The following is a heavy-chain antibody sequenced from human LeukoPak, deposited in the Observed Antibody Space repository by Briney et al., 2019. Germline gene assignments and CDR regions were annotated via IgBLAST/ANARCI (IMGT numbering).Heavy chain of an antibody. CDR1: GFTFSSYS. CDR3: ARDTKYAFDN. V-gene: IGHV3-48*01. D-gene: IGHD2-2*01. CDR2: IGISSGNT. Sequence: GGSLRLSCAASGFTFSSYSMNWVRQAPGKGLEWISYIGISSGNTKYADSVKGQFTISGDKAKNSVYFQTNSLRVEDTAVYYCARDTKYAFDNWGQGTLVTVSS. J-gene: IGHJ4*02.